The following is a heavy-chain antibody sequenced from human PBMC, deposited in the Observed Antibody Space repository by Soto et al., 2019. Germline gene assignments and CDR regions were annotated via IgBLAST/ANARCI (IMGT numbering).Heavy chain of an antibody. CDR3: ARDSPPIAS. CDR2: ISAYTGNP. CDR1: GYTFTSFH. J-gene: IGHJ5*02. Sequence: QVQLVQSGAEVKKPGASVKVSCKASGYTFTSFHISWVRQAPGQGLEGMGWISAYTGNPNYAQTPQGRATMTTATSTSTAYMELRSLRSDDTAMYYCARDSPPIASWCQGNLVTVSS. V-gene: IGHV1-18*01. D-gene: IGHD3-3*02.